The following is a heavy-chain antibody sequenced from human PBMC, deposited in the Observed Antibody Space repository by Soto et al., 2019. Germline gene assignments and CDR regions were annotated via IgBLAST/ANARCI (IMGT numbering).Heavy chain of an antibody. Sequence: TLSLASTVSCGSIDSGDYCCSLFRQPPREHLEWLGYIYYSGSTYYIPSLKSRVTISVDTSKNQFSLKLSSVTAADTAVYYCAGVQYYDSSGPPDYWGKVIL. D-gene: IGHD3-22*01. CDR3: AGVQYYDSSGPPDY. J-gene: IGHJ4*02. CDR1: CGSIDSGDYC. CDR2: IYYSGST. V-gene: IGHV4-30-4*01.